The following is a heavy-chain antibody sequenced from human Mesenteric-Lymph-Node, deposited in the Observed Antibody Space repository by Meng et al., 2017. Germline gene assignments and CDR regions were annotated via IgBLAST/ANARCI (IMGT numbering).Heavy chain of an antibody. D-gene: IGHD3-3*02. V-gene: IGHV4-34*01. Sequence: QVSLQEEGAGLLQPSETLYLTCAVYGGSFSDYYWSWIRRPPGKGLEWIGEINHGGSTNYNPSLKSRVTISVDTSKNQLSLRLSSMTAADTAVYYCARGPTEHSFDYWGQGTLVTVSS. CDR1: GGSFSDYY. CDR3: ARGPTEHSFDY. CDR2: INHGGST. J-gene: IGHJ4*02.